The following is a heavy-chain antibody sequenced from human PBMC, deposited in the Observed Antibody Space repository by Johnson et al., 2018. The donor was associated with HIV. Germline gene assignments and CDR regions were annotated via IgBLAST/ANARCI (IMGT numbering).Heavy chain of an antibody. Sequence: EVQLVESGGGVVRPGGSLRLSCAASGFTFEDYGMTWVRQGPGKGLEWVSGINWNGGSTGYAASVKGRFTISRDNAKKSLFIQMNSLRAEDTALYYCARDVRVYDSSGDRLGDAFDIWGQGTMVTVSS. CDR1: GFTFEDYG. J-gene: IGHJ3*02. CDR3: ARDVRVYDSSGDRLGDAFDI. CDR2: INWNGGST. V-gene: IGHV3-20*04. D-gene: IGHD3-22*01.